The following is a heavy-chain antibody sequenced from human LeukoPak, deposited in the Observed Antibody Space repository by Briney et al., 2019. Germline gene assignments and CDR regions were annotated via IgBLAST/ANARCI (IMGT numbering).Heavy chain of an antibody. V-gene: IGHV3-23*01. D-gene: IGHD2-15*01. CDR1: GFAFSSYG. CDR3: AKDLVRGGGWDNWFDP. Sequence: GGSLRLSCAASGFAFSSYGMSWVRQAPGKGLEWVSAISGSGGSTYYADSVKGRFTISRDNSKNTLYLQMNSLRAEDTAVYYCAKDLVRGGGWDNWFDPWGQGTLVTVSS. CDR2: ISGSGGST. J-gene: IGHJ5*02.